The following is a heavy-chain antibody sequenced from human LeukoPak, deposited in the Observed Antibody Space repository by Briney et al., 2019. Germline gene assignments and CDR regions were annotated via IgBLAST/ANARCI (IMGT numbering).Heavy chain of an antibody. V-gene: IGHV1-69*06. J-gene: IGHJ4*02. D-gene: IGHD3-16*01. Sequence: PGRSLRLSCAASGFTFSSYAISWVRQAPGQGLEWMGGIIPIFGTANYAQKFRGRVTITADKSTRTAYMELSSLRSEDTAVYYCARDNDSRDPPHFDYWGQGTLVTVSS. CDR2: IIPIFGTA. CDR1: GFTFSSYA. CDR3: ARDNDSRDPPHFDY.